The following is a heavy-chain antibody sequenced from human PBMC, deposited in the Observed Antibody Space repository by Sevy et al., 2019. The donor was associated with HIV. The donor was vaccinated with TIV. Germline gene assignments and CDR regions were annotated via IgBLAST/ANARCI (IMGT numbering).Heavy chain of an antibody. D-gene: IGHD3-22*01. CDR2: IKSKTDGGTT. Sequence: GGSLRLSCAASGFTFSNAGMSWVRQAPGKGLEWVGRIKSKTDGGTTDYAAPVKGRFTISRDDSKNTLYLQMNSLKTEDTAVYYCTTDLSNYYDSSGYYSGTRGYWGQGTLVTVSS. CDR3: TTDLSNYYDSSGYYSGTRGY. J-gene: IGHJ4*02. CDR1: GFTFSNAG. V-gene: IGHV3-15*01.